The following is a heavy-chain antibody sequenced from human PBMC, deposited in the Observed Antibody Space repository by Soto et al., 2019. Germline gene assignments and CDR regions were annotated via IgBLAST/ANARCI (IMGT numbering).Heavy chain of an antibody. J-gene: IGHJ4*02. Sequence: QVQLQESGPGLVKPSETLSLTCTVSGGSISSYYWSWIRQPPGKGLEWIGYIYYSGSTNYNPSLKSRVTISVDTSKSQFSLKLGSVTAADTVEYYCAREAAVAEAGSFAYWGQGTLVTVSS. D-gene: IGHD6-13*01. CDR1: GGSISSYY. CDR3: AREAAVAEAGSFAY. CDR2: IYYSGST. V-gene: IGHV4-59*12.